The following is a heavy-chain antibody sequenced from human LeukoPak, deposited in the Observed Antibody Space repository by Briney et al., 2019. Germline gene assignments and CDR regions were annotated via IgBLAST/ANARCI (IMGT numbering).Heavy chain of an antibody. CDR1: GGSISSGSYY. D-gene: IGHD6-25*01. CDR3: ARGGSSGQLINYYYYYMDV. Sequence: PSETLSLTCTVSGGSISSGSYYWSWIRQPAGKGLEWIGRIYTSGSTNYNPSLKSRVTISVDTSKNQFSLKLSSVTAADTAVYYCARGGSSGQLINYYYYYMDVWGKGTTVTISS. J-gene: IGHJ6*03. CDR2: IYTSGST. V-gene: IGHV4-61*02.